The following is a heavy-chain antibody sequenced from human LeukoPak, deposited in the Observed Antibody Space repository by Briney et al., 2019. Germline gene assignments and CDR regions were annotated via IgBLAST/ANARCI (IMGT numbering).Heavy chain of an antibody. D-gene: IGHD3-22*01. CDR1: GFTVSSNY. CDR2: LYSTGHT. Sequence: GGSLRLSCAASGFTVSSNYMSWVREAAGKGLEWVSLLYSTGHTFYADSVKGRFTISRDNSMNTLYLQMDNLRAEDTAVYYCAKNFYDRRLGYYFDLWGQGTLVTVSS. V-gene: IGHV3-66*02. CDR3: AKNFYDRRLGYYFDL. J-gene: IGHJ4*02.